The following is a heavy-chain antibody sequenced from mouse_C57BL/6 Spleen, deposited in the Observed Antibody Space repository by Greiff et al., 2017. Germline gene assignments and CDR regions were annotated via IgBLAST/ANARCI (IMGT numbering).Heavy chain of an antibody. CDR3: AREGYDYDTWYFDV. J-gene: IGHJ1*03. CDR2: INPSNGGT. V-gene: IGHV1-53*01. CDR1: GYTFTSYW. Sequence: QVQLQQPGTELVKPGASVKLSCKASGYTFTSYWMHWVKQRPGQGLEWIGNINPSNGGTNYNEKFKSKATLTVDKSSSTAYMQLSSLTSEDSAVYYCAREGYDYDTWYFDVWGTGTTVTVSS. D-gene: IGHD2-4*01.